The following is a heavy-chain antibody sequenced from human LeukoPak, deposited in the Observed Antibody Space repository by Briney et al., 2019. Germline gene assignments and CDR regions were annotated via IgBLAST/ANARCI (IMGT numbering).Heavy chain of an antibody. D-gene: IGHD2-15*01. CDR1: GYTFTSYY. Sequence: ASVKVSCKASGYTFTSYYMHWVRQAPGQGLEWMGIINPSGGSTSYAQKFQGRVTMTRDTSTSTVYMELSSLRSEDTAVYYCARAGGYCSGGSCYFALLEDYYYYMDVWGKGTTVTISS. CDR2: INPSGGST. V-gene: IGHV1-46*01. J-gene: IGHJ6*03. CDR3: ARAGGYCSGGSCYFALLEDYYYYMDV.